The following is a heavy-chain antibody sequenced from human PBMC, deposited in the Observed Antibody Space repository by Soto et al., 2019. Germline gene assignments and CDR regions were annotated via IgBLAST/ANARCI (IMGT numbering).Heavy chain of an antibody. CDR3: THIQSQKYYGMDV. D-gene: IGHD6-6*01. Sequence: QITLKESGPTLVKPTQTLTVTCSFSWFSLSTRGVGVGWIRQPPGKALEWLALIYWDEEKRYSPSLSSRLTITKDTSKNQLVLTMTNMGPGDTATYYCTHIQSQKYYGMDVWGQGTTVIVSS. J-gene: IGHJ6*02. CDR2: IYWDEEK. V-gene: IGHV2-5*02. CDR1: WFSLSTRGVG.